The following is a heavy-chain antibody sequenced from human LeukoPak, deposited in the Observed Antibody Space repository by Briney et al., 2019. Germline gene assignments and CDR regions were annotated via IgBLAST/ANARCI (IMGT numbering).Heavy chain of an antibody. CDR3: TREIAAAGSNY. D-gene: IGHD6-13*01. Sequence: GGSLRLSCAASGFTFSSYAMSWVRQAPGKGLEWVSVIFSGGSTYYADSVKGRFAISRDNSKNTLYLQMNSLRAEDTAVYYCTREIAAAGSNYWGQGTLVTVSS. CDR2: IFSGGST. CDR1: GFTFSSYA. V-gene: IGHV3-66*01. J-gene: IGHJ4*02.